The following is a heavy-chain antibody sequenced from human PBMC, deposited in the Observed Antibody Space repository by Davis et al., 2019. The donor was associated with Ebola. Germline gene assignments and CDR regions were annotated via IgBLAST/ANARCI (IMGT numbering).Heavy chain of an antibody. J-gene: IGHJ4*02. CDR3: ARAGVGATFFNY. D-gene: IGHD1-26*01. CDR2: INHSGST. V-gene: IGHV4-34*01. CDR1: GGSFSGYY. Sequence: MPSQTLSLTCAVYGGSFSGYYWSWIRQPPGKGLEWIGEINHSGSTNYNPSLKSRVTISVDTSKNQFSLKLSSVTAADTAVYYCARAGVGATFFNYWGQGTLVTVSS.